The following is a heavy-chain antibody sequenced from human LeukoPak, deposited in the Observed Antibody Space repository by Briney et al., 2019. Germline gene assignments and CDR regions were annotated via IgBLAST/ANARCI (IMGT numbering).Heavy chain of an antibody. CDR3: ARDRKSGSSLDI. Sequence: EASVKVSCKASVYTFSGYYIHWARQAPGQGLEWMGWIYPYSGDTNYAQNFQGRVTMTRDTSISTAYMELSSLKSDDTAVYYCARDRKSGSSLDIWGQGTMLTVSS. V-gene: IGHV1-2*02. J-gene: IGHJ3*02. CDR2: IYPYSGDT. CDR1: VYTFSGYY. D-gene: IGHD6-25*01.